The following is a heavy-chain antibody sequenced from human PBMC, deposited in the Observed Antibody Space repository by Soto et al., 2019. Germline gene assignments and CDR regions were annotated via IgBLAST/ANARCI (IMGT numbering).Heavy chain of an antibody. CDR1: GDSISSGDYY. Sequence: SETLSLTCTVSGDSISSGDYYWSWIRQPPGKGLEWIGCIYYSGSTYYNPSLKSRVTISVDTSKNQFSLKLSSVTAADSAVYYCASLTPTAFGTYYFDDWGQRTLVTVSS. CDR2: IYYSGST. V-gene: IGHV4-39*01. CDR3: ASLTPTAFGTYYFDD. J-gene: IGHJ4*02. D-gene: IGHD4-17*01.